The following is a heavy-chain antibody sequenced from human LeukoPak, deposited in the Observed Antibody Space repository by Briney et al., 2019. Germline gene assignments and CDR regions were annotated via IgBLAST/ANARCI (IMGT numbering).Heavy chain of an antibody. CDR1: GFTFSSYS. CDR3: VGGLTMVITTGTRNDY. Sequence: GGSLRLSCAASGFTFSSYSMNWVRQAPGKGLEWVSSISSSSSYIYYADSVKGRFTISRDNAKNSLYLQMNSLRAEDTAVYYCVGGLTMVITTGTRNDYWGQGALVTVSS. V-gene: IGHV3-21*01. CDR2: ISSSSSYI. J-gene: IGHJ4*02. D-gene: IGHD3-9*01.